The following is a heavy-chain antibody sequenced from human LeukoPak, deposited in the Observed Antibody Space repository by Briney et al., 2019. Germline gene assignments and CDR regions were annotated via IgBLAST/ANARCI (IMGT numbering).Heavy chain of an antibody. D-gene: IGHD3-22*01. V-gene: IGHV4-61*02. J-gene: IGHJ4*01. Sequence: SQTLSLTCTVSGGSITSDDYYWNWIRQPAGKGLEWIGRIYMSGNTDYNPSLKSRVTMSVDSKNQFSLNLSSLTAADTAVYYCARGTYDGSSYYIGSLGYWSQGILVTVSS. CDR3: ARGTYDGSSYYIGSLGY. CDR1: GGSITSDDYY. CDR2: IYMSGNT.